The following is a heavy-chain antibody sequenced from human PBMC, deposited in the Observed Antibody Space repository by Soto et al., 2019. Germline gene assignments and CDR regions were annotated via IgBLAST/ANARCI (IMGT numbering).Heavy chain of an antibody. J-gene: IGHJ3*02. CDR3: ARNPSHLCASTSCHAFDI. Sequence: PSETLSLTCSVSGGSISSGAYYWNWIRQHPRKGLEWIGYIYYSGTTYYNPSLGSRVSISADTSKNQFSLKLNSVTVADTAVYCCARNPSHLCASTSCHAFDIWGQGTMVTVSS. CDR2: IYYSGTT. CDR1: GGSISSGAYY. D-gene: IGHD2-2*01. V-gene: IGHV4-31*03.